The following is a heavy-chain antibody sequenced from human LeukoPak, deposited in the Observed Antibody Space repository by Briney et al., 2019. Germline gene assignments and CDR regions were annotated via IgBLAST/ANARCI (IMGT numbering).Heavy chain of an antibody. CDR2: IRYDGSNK. CDR1: GFTFSSYG. D-gene: IGHD3-22*01. Sequence: GGSLRLSCAASGFTFSSYGMHWVRQAPGKGLEWVAFIRYDGSNKYYADSVKGRFTISRDDSKNTLYLQMNSLRAEDTAVYYCVRESESYDSSGSTFDYWGQGTLVTVSS. V-gene: IGHV3-30*02. CDR3: VRESESYDSSGSTFDY. J-gene: IGHJ4*02.